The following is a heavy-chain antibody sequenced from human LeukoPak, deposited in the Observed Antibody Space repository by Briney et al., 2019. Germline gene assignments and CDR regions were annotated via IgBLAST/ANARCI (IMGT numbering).Heavy chain of an antibody. CDR1: GGTFTNYA. D-gene: IGHD3-22*01. V-gene: IGHV1-69*05. CDR3: ASQDASIYSESSTSPTYSD. CDR2: IIPIFDSA. Sequence: ASVKVSSKXSGGTFTNYAFNWVRQAPGQGLEWMGRIIPIFDSAHYAQRFQGRITITTDESSTTAYMTLSSLTSDDTAVYYCASQDASIYSESSTSPTYSDWGQGTLVTVSS. J-gene: IGHJ4*02.